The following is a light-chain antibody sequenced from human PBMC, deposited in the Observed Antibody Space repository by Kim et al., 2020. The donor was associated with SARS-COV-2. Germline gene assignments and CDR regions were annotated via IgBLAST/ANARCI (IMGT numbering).Light chain of an antibody. J-gene: IGKJ2*03. CDR3: QEFNSYPYS. CDR2: AAS. CDR1: QGIGSTF. Sequence: IQLTQSPSSLSASVGDRVTITCRASQGIGSTFLAWYQQKPGKAPNLLIYAASTLQSGVPSRFSGSGSGTDFTLTISSLQPEDFATYYCQEFNSYPYSFGQGTKLEIK. V-gene: IGKV1-9*01.